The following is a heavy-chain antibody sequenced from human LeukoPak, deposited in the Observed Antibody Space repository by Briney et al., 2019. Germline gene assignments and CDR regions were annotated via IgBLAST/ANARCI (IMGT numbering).Heavy chain of an antibody. CDR1: GFTFDDYG. CDR2: INWNGGST. D-gene: IGHD3-22*01. CDR3: ARDLDYYDSSGSSNWFDP. V-gene: IGHV3-20*04. Sequence: PGGSLRLSCAASGFTFDDYGMSWVRQAPGKGLEWVSGINWNGGSTGYADSVKGRFTISRDNAKNSLYLQMNSLRAEDTALYYCARDLDYYDSSGSSNWFDPWGQRTLVTVSS. J-gene: IGHJ5*02.